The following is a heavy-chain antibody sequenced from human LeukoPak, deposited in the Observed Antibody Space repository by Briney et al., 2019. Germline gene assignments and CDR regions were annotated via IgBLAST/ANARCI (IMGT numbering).Heavy chain of an antibody. CDR1: GFTFTNAW. CDR2: IKSKTDGGTT. V-gene: IGHV3-15*01. CDR3: AARYNGNDLAY. J-gene: IGHJ4*02. D-gene: IGHD1-1*01. Sequence: GGSLRLSCAASGFTFTNAWMSWVRQAPGKGLERVGRIKSKTDGGTTDYAAPVKGRFTISRDDSKNTLYLQMNSLKTEDRGVYYRAARYNGNDLAYWGQGTPVTVSS.